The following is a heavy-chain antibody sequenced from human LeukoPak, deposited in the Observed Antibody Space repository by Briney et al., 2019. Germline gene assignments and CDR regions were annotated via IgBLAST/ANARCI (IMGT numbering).Heavy chain of an antibody. Sequence: GASVKVSCKASGYTFTGYYMHWVRQAPGQGLEWMGRINPNSGGTNYAQKFQGRVTMTRDTSISTAYMELSRLRSDDTAVYYCARGPMVRGVSTTYYYMDVWGKGTTVTVSS. V-gene: IGHV1-2*06. CDR3: ARGPMVRGVSTTYYYMDV. CDR2: INPNSGGT. CDR1: GYTFTGYY. D-gene: IGHD3-10*01. J-gene: IGHJ6*03.